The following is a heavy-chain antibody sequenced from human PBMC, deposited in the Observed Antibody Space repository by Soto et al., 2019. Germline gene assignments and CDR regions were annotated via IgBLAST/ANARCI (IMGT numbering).Heavy chain of an antibody. CDR2: IYYSGST. CDR1: GGSIFSHY. Sequence: LSLTYTVSGGSIFSHYWGWIRQPPGKGLEYIGYIYYSGSTNYNPSLKSRVTSSVGMSREQSSLKLTSVTAADTAVYYFARGHNPGGSTFDIWGQGTSVTVSS. J-gene: IGHJ3*02. D-gene: IGHD3-10*01. CDR3: ARGHNPGGSTFDI. V-gene: IGHV4-59*11.